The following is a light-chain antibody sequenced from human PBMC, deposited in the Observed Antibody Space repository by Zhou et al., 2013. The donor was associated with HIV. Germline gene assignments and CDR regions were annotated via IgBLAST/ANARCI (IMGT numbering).Light chain of an antibody. CDR2: AAS. CDR3: LQHNSYPWT. J-gene: IGKJ1*01. CDR1: QGISTY. Sequence: IQLTQSPSSLSASVGDRVTITCRASQGISTYLAWYQQKPGRAPKLLIYAASTLHSGVPSRFSGSGSGTDFTLTISTLQPEDFATYYCLQHNSYPWTFGQGTKVEIK. V-gene: IGKV1-9*01.